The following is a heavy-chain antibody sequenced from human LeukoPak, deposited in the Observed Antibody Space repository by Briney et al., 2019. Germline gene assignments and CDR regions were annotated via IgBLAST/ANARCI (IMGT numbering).Heavy chain of an antibody. CDR1: GGSISSYY. D-gene: IGHD5-12*01. Sequence: PSETLSLTCTVSGGSISSYYWSWIRQPPGKGLEWIGYIYYSGSTNYNPSLKSRVTISVDTSKNQFSLKLSSVTAADTAVYHCASGGYSGYDTPPFDYWGQGTLVTVSS. V-gene: IGHV4-59*01. CDR2: IYYSGST. CDR3: ASGGYSGYDTPPFDY. J-gene: IGHJ4*02.